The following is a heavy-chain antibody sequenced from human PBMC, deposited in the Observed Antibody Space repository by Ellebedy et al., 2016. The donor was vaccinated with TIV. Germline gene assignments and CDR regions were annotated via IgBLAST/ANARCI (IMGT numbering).Heavy chain of an antibody. Sequence: GESLKISCAASGFTFSSYAMSWVRQAPGKGLEWVSTISSTGSRTYYADSVEGRFIISRDNSKKTLYLQMNSLRAEDTAVYYCASSRYHYYLGSTIFAYWGQGILVTVSS. J-gene: IGHJ4*02. V-gene: IGHV3-23*01. CDR2: ISSTGSRT. D-gene: IGHD3/OR15-3a*01. CDR3: ASSRYHYYLGSTIFAY. CDR1: GFTFSSYA.